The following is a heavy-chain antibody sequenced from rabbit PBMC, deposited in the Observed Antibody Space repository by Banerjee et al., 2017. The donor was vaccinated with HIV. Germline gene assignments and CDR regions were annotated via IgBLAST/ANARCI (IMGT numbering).Heavy chain of an antibody. CDR2: IYTGGGIT. CDR3: ARAGSGYATGAFDP. Sequence: QEQLVESGGGLVTLGGSLKLSCKASGIDFSSYGISWVRQAPGKGLEWIGCIYTGGGITYYASWAKGRFTISKTSSTTVTLQMTSLTAADTATYFCARAGSGYATGAFDPWGQGTLVTVS. CDR1: GIDFSSYG. V-gene: IGHV1S45*01. J-gene: IGHJ2*01. D-gene: IGHD8-1*01.